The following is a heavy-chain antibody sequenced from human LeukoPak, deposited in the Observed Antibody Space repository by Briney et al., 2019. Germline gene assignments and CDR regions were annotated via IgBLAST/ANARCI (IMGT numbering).Heavy chain of an antibody. D-gene: IGHD1-1*01. V-gene: IGHV3-30*18. J-gene: IGHJ4*02. CDR1: GFTFSNYG. Sequence: SGGSLRLSCAASGFTFSNYGMHWVRQTPGKGLEWVALISSDGSKNIYADSVKGRFTISGDNSKNTVYLQMNSLRAEDTAVYYCVKGLVQTTMSYSVDYWGQGALVTVSS. CDR2: ISSDGSKN. CDR3: VKGLVQTTMSYSVDY.